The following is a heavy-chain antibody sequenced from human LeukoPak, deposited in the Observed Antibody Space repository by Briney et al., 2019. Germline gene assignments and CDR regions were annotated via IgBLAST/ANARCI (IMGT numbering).Heavy chain of an antibody. D-gene: IGHD1-26*01. Sequence: GGSLRLSCVASGFTFSIYWMSWFRQAPGKGLEWVANIKEDGSEKYYADYVKGRFTISRDNAKNSLSLQMSSLRDEDTAVFYCARSRTAYYNVYADFWGQGTLVTVSS. CDR2: IKEDGSEK. J-gene: IGHJ4*02. V-gene: IGHV3-7*01. CDR1: GFTFSIYW. CDR3: ARSRTAYYNVYADF.